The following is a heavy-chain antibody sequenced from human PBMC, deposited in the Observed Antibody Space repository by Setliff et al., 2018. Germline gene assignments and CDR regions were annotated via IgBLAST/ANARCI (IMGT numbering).Heavy chain of an antibody. J-gene: IGHJ4*02. CDR1: GGTFSTYG. V-gene: IGHV1-69*13. D-gene: IGHD4-17*01. CDR2: IIPISGTS. Sequence: SVKVSCKATGGTFSTYGISWVRQAPGQGLEWMGGIIPISGTSNYAQKFQGRITITADESTSTAYMELSSLRSQDTAVYYRARERRDQDYGGALDYWGQGTLVTVSS. CDR3: ARERRDQDYGGALDY.